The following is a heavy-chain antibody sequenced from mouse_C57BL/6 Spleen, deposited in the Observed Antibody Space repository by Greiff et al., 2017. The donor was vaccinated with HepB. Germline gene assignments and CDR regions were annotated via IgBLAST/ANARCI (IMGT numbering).Heavy chain of an antibody. D-gene: IGHD2-3*01. CDR2: IDPEDGDT. CDR1: GFNIKDYY. CDR3: TTDGYYPHAMDY. Sequence: EVQLQQSGAELVRPGASVKLSCTASGFNIKDYYMHWVKQRPEQGLESIGRIDPEDGDTEYAPKFQGKATMTADTSSNTAYLQLSSLTSEDTAVYYCTTDGYYPHAMDYWGQGTSVTVSS. J-gene: IGHJ4*01. V-gene: IGHV14-1*01.